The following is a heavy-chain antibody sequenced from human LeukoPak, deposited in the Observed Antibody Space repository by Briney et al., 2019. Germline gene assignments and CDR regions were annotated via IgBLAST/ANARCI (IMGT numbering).Heavy chain of an antibody. V-gene: IGHV1-2*02. J-gene: IGHJ5*02. Sequence: GASVKVSFKASGYTFTGYYMHWVRQAPGQGLEWMGRINPNSGGTNYAQKFQGRVTMTRDTSISTAYMELSRLRSDDTAVYYCARDRRYSSSWYFYSWFDPWGQGTLVTVSS. CDR3: ARDRRYSSSWYFYSWFDP. CDR1: GYTFTGYY. D-gene: IGHD6-13*01. CDR2: INPNSGGT.